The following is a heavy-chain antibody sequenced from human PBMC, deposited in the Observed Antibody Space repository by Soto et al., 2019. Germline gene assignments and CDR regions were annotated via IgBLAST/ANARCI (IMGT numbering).Heavy chain of an antibody. J-gene: IGHJ4*02. CDR1: GFTFDDYA. Sequence: GGSLRLSCAASGFTFDDYAMHWVRQAPGKGLEWVSGISWNSGSIDYADSVKGRFTIARNNAENSLYLQMNSLRPEDTALYYCAKGDRYCSSTSCYFKFWGQGTQVTVSS. D-gene: IGHD2-2*01. CDR3: AKGDRYCSSTSCYFKF. V-gene: IGHV3-9*01. CDR2: ISWNSGSI.